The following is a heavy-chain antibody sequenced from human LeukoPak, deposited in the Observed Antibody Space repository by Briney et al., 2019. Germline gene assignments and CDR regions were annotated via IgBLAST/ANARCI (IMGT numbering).Heavy chain of an antibody. V-gene: IGHV3-9*01. CDR3: AKAVLKVYYDFWSGYYSDAFDI. D-gene: IGHD3-3*01. J-gene: IGHJ3*02. CDR1: GFTFDDYA. Sequence: GGSLRLSCAASGFTFDDYAMHWVRQAPGKGLEWVSGISWNSGSIGYADSVKGRFTISRDNAKNSLYLQMNSLRAEDTAVYYCAKAVLKVYYDFWSGYYSDAFDIWGQGTMVTVSS. CDR2: ISWNSGSI.